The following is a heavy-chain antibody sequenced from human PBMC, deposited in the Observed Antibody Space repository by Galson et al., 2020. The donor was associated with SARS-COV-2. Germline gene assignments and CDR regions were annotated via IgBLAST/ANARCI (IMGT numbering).Heavy chain of an antibody. CDR1: GGSISSSSYY. D-gene: IGHD6-13*01. V-gene: IGHV4-39*07. J-gene: IGHJ4*02. Sequence: SETLSLTCTVSGGSISSSSYYWGWIRQPPGKGLEWIGSIYYSGSTYYNPSLKSRVTISVDTSKNQFSLKLSSVTAADTAVYYCARDQVAAAGVNSATPLDYWGQGTLVTVSS. CDR2: IYYSGST. CDR3: ARDQVAAAGVNSATPLDY.